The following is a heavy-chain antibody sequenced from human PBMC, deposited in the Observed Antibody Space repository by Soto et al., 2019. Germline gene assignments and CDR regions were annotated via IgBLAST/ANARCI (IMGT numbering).Heavy chain of an antibody. Sequence: GESLKISCKGSGYSFTSYWIGWVRQMPGKGLEWMGIIYPGDSGTRYSPSFQGQVTISADKSISTAYLQWSSLKASDTAMYYCARLRYSSSWNYYYYGMDVWGQGTTVTVSS. CDR3: ARLRYSSSWNYYYYGMDV. J-gene: IGHJ6*02. CDR2: IYPGDSGT. D-gene: IGHD6-13*01. CDR1: GYSFTSYW. V-gene: IGHV5-51*01.